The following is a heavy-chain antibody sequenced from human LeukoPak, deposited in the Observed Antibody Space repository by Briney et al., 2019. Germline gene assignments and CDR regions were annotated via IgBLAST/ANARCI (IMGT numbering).Heavy chain of an antibody. CDR1: GFTFSNYA. V-gene: IGHV3-23*01. Sequence: GGSLRLSCAASGFTFSNYAMSWVRQAPGKGLEWVSAISGSGGSTYYADSVKRRFTISRDNSKNTLYLQMNSLRAEDTAVYYCAKEGSGALYYFDSWGQGTLVTVSS. CDR3: AKEGSGALYYFDS. D-gene: IGHD2/OR15-2a*01. J-gene: IGHJ4*02. CDR2: ISGSGGST.